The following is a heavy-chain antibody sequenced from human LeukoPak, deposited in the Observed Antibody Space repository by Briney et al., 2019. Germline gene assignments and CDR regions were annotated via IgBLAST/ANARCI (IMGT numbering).Heavy chain of an antibody. V-gene: IGHV3-13*01. CDR3: ARGGIQVSGIDEFDY. CDR1: GFTFIDYD. D-gene: IGHD6-19*01. J-gene: IGHJ4*02. Sequence: PGGSLRLSCAASGFTFIDYDMHWVRQVIGKGPEWVSAIGIRGDTHYSGSVKGRFTISRESAESSLYLQMNSLRAEDTAVYYCARGGIQVSGIDEFDYWGQGTLVTVSS. CDR2: IGIRGDT.